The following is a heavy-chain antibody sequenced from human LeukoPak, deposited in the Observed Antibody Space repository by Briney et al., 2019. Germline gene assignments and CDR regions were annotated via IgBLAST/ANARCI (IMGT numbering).Heavy chain of an antibody. V-gene: IGHV3-30-3*01. CDR1: GFTFSSYA. J-gene: IGHJ4*02. Sequence: GRSLRLSCAASGFTFSSYAMHWVRQAPGKGLEWVAVISYDGSNKYYADSVKGRFTISRDNCKNTPYLQMNSLRAEDTAVYYCARDRVGATDYFDYWGQGTLVTVSS. CDR3: ARDRVGATDYFDY. CDR2: ISYDGSNK. D-gene: IGHD1-26*01.